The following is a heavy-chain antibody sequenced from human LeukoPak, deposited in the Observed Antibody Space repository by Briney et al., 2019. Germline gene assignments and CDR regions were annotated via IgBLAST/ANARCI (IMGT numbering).Heavy chain of an antibody. CDR2: INPNSGAT. V-gene: IGHV1-2*02. J-gene: IGHJ3*02. Sequence: GASVKVSCKASGYTFTGYYMQWVRQAPGQGLEWMGWINPNSGATDYARKFQGRVTMTRDTSISTAYTELSRLTSDDTAVYYCARDSVERRPGFDIWGPGTMVTVSS. D-gene: IGHD1-1*01. CDR1: GYTFTGYY. CDR3: ARDSVERRPGFDI.